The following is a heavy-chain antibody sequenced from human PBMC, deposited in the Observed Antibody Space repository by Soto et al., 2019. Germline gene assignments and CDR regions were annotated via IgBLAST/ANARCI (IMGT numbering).Heavy chain of an antibody. J-gene: IGHJ4*02. CDR2: ISSSSSTI. D-gene: IGHD6-6*01. V-gene: IGHV3-48*02. CDR1: GFTFSSYS. Sequence: EVQLVESGGGLVQPGGSLRLSCAASGFTFSSYSMNWVRQAPGEGLEWVSYISSSSSTIYYADSVKGRFTNSKDNAKNSLDLQMSSLRDEDTAVYYCERDQWGQTKIDSSSSGQKPDYWGQGTLVTVST. CDR3: ERDQWGQTKIDSSSSGQKPDY.